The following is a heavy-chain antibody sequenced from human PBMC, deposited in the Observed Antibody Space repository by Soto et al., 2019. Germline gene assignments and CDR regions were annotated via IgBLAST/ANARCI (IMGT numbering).Heavy chain of an antibody. CDR3: ARDRYRSGSPLSGDYYYGMDV. V-gene: IGHV3-30-3*01. Sequence: GGSLRLSCAASGFTFSSYAMHWVRQAPGKGLEWVAVISYDGSNKYYADSVKGRFTISRDNSKNTLYLQMNSLRAEDTAVYYCARDRYRSGSPLSGDYYYGMDVWGQGTTVTVSS. J-gene: IGHJ6*02. D-gene: IGHD3-22*01. CDR1: GFTFSSYA. CDR2: ISYDGSNK.